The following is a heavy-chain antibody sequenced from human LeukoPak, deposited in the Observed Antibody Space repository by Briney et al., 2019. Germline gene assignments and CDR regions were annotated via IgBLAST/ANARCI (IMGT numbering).Heavy chain of an antibody. CDR2: ISGSGGST. D-gene: IGHD3-10*01. J-gene: IGHJ4*02. V-gene: IGHV3-23*01. CDR3: ARGRITHYGWGSYQGSLDY. CDR1: GFTFSSYA. Sequence: GGSLRLSCAASGFTFSSYAMSWVRQAPGKGLEWVSAISGSGGSTYYADSVKGRFTISRDNSKNTLYLQMNSLRAEDTAVYYCARGRITHYGWGSYQGSLDYWGQGTLVTVSS.